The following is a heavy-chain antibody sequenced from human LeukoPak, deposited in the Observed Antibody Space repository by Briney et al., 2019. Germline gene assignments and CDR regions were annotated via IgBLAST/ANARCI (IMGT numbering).Heavy chain of an antibody. CDR2: INPNSGGA. Sequence: ASVKVSCKASGYTFTGYYMHWVRQAPGQGLEWMGWINPNSGGANYAQKFQGWVTTTRDTSISTAYMELSRLRSDDTAVYYCARDLGSLWFGEPPVGAFDIWGQGTMVTVSS. CDR3: ARDLGSLWFGEPPVGAFDI. D-gene: IGHD3-10*01. J-gene: IGHJ3*02. V-gene: IGHV1-2*04. CDR1: GYTFTGYY.